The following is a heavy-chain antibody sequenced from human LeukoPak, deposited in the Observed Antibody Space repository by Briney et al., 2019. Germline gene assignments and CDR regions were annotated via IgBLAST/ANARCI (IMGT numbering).Heavy chain of an antibody. J-gene: IGHJ3*02. Sequence: GSVRVSCKASGYTFTSYGIGWMRQAPGQGLEWMGWISAYNGNTNYAQKLQGRVTMTTDTSTSTAYMELRSLRSDDTAVYYCARAHYYDSTRGRYAFDIWGQGTMVTVSS. D-gene: IGHD3-22*01. CDR3: ARAHYYDSTRGRYAFDI. CDR2: ISAYNGNT. CDR1: GYTFTSYG. V-gene: IGHV1-18*01.